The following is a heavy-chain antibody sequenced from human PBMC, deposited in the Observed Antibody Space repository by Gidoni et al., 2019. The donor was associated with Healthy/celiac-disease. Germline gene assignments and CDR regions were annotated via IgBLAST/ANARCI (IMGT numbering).Heavy chain of an antibody. V-gene: IGHV3-33*01. CDR3: ARGGQDIVVVVAAPFDY. CDR2: ICYDGSNK. CDR1: GFTFSSYG. J-gene: IGHJ4*02. Sequence: QVQLVESGGGVVQPGRSLRLSCAASGFTFSSYGMHWVRPAPGKGLAWVEVICYDGSNKYYADSVKGRFTISRDNSKNTLYLQMNSLRAEDTAVYYCARGGQDIVVVVAAPFDYWGQGTLVTVSS. D-gene: IGHD2-15*01.